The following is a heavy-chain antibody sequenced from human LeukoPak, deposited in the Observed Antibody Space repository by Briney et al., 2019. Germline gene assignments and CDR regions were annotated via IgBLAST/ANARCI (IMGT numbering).Heavy chain of an antibody. CDR3: ASPSGYSHYYYYGMDV. CDR2: IIPIFGTA. Sequence: GASVKVSCKASGCTFISYAISWVRQAPGQGREWMGGIIPIFGTANYAQKFQGRVTITADESTSTAYMELSSLRSEDTAVYYCASPSGYSHYYYYGMDVWGQGTTVTVSS. D-gene: IGHD3-22*01. J-gene: IGHJ6*02. V-gene: IGHV1-69*13. CDR1: GCTFISYA.